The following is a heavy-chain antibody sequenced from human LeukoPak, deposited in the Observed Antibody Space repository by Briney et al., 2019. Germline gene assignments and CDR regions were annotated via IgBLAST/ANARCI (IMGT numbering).Heavy chain of an antibody. D-gene: IGHD2-8*01. Sequence: GGSLRLSCAASGFTFSSYAMSWVRQAPGKGLEWVSAISGSGGSTYHAASGKGRFTISRDNSKNTLYLQMSSLRAEDTAVYYCVTPNGAFDYWGQGTLVTVSS. CDR3: VTPNGAFDY. CDR1: GFTFSSYA. CDR2: ISGSGGST. J-gene: IGHJ4*02. V-gene: IGHV3-23*01.